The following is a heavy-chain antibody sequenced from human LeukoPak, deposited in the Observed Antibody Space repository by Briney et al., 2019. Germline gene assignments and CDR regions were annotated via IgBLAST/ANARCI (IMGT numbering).Heavy chain of an antibody. CDR3: ARDPRYDSSGYFPGDAFDI. Sequence: ASVKVSCKASGYTFTSYGISWVRQAPGQGLEWMGWISAYNGNTNYAQKLQGRVTMTTDTSKSTAYMELRSLRSDDTAVYYCARDPRYDSSGYFPGDAFDIWGQGTMVTVSS. J-gene: IGHJ3*02. D-gene: IGHD3-22*01. CDR2: ISAYNGNT. V-gene: IGHV1-18*01. CDR1: GYTFTSYG.